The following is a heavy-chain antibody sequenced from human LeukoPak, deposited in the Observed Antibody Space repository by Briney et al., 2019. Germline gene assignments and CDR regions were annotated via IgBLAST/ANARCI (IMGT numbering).Heavy chain of an antibody. D-gene: IGHD4-23*01. J-gene: IGHJ4*02. CDR3: ARTTTVVSGGFGY. CDR1: GFTFSSYS. CDR2: ISSSSSYI. Sequence: GGSLRLSCAASGFTFSSYSMNWVRQAPGKGLEWVSSISSSSSYIYYADSVKGRFTISRDNAKNSLYLQMNSLRAEDTAVYYCARTTTVVSGGFGYWGQGALVTVSS. V-gene: IGHV3-21*01.